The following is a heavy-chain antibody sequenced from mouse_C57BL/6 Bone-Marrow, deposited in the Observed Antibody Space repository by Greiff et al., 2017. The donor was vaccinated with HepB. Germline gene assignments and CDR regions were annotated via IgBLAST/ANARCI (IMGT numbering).Heavy chain of an antibody. D-gene: IGHD2-1*01. Sequence: QVQLQQSGAELVRPGASVTLSCKASGYTFTDYEMHWVKQTPVPGLEWIGAIDPETGGTAYNQKFKGKAILTADKSSSTAYMELRSLTSEDSAVYYCTRRDLLWDYWGQGTTLAVSS. V-gene: IGHV1-15*01. CDR3: TRRDLLWDY. CDR2: IDPETGGT. J-gene: IGHJ2*01. CDR1: GYTFTDYE.